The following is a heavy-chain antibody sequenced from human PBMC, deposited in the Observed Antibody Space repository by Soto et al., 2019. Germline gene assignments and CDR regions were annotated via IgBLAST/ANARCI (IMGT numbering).Heavy chain of an antibody. D-gene: IGHD2-8*01. V-gene: IGHV4-39*01. CDR1: GGSISDDTYY. J-gene: IGHJ5*02. CDR2: IYYSGTS. CDR3: AGLYWTSPGRGPPRP. Sequence: SETLSLTCTVSGGSISDDTYYWGWIRQPPGKGLEWIGSIYYSGTSSYNPSLESRVTMSVDTSKKQLSLRLRSVTATDTAVYYCAGLYWTSPGRGPPRPRGHGTPGTL.